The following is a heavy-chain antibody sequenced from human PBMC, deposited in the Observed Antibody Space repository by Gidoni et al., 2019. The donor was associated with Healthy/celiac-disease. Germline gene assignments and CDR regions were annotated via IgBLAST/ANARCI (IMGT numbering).Heavy chain of an antibody. D-gene: IGHD3-10*01. J-gene: IGHJ4*02. Sequence: QVQLQESGPGLVKPSQTLSLTCTVSGASISSGGYYWSWIRQHPGKGLEWIGYIYYSGSTYYNPSLKSRVTISVDTSKNQFSLKLSSVTAADTAVYYCARGSGYYGSGSYIDYWGQGTLVTVSS. CDR2: IYYSGST. CDR3: ARGSGYYGSGSYIDY. CDR1: GASISSGGYY. V-gene: IGHV4-31*03.